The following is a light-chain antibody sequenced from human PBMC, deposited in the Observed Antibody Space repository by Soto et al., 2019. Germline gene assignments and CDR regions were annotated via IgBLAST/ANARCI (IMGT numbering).Light chain of an antibody. V-gene: IGKV1-17*01. J-gene: IGKJ1*01. Sequence: IRLTQSPSSLSASVGDRVNITCRASQGIRHDLGWYQQKPGQAPKLLIYTTSTLQSGVPSRFSGSGSGTDFTLTISGLQPEDFATYYCQQYNSYRTFGQGTKVDIK. CDR3: QQYNSYRT. CDR2: TTS. CDR1: QGIRHD.